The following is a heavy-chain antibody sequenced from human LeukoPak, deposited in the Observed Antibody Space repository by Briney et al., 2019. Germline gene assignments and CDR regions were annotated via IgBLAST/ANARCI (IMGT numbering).Heavy chain of an antibody. Sequence: GGSLRLSCAASGFTFSGYAMNWVRQAPGKGLEWVSHITASGTAMFYADSVKGRFTISRDNAKNSLYLQMNSLRDEDTAVYYCASSGSYRFDYWGQGTLVTVSS. J-gene: IGHJ4*02. CDR1: GFTFSGYA. V-gene: IGHV3-48*02. CDR3: ASSGSYRFDY. D-gene: IGHD1-26*01. CDR2: ITASGTAM.